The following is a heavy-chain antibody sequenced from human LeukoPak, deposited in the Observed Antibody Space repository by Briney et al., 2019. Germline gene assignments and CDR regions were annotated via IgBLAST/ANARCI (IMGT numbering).Heavy chain of an antibody. D-gene: IGHD3-22*01. CDR1: GFTFSSYG. CDR3: AKASGYYTLDY. Sequence: QSGGSLRLSYAASGFTFSSYGMHWVRQAPGKGLEWVAVISYDGSNKYYADSVKGRSTISRDNSKNTLYLQMNSLRAEDTAVYYCAKASGYYTLDYWGQGTLVTVSS. CDR2: ISYDGSNK. J-gene: IGHJ4*02. V-gene: IGHV3-30*18.